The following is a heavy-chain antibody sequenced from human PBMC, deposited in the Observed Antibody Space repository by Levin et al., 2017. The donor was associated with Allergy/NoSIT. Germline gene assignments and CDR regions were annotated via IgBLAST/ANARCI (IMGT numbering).Heavy chain of an antibody. J-gene: IGHJ5*02. CDR3: VRDDGRSLLHH. D-gene: IGHD4-17*01. V-gene: IGHV3-53*01. CDR2: INGGGNT. CDR1: GFSVSGTY. Sequence: QTGGSLRLSCVASGFSVSGTYMTWVRQAPGKGLEWVSTINGGGNTYYADSVKGRFTISRDNSKNTLYLQMNSLTVEDTALYYCVRDDGRSLLHHWGQGTLVTVSS.